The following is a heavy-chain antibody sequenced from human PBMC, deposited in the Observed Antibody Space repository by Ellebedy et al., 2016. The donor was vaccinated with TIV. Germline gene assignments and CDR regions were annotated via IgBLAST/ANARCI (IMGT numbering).Heavy chain of an antibody. Sequence: SETLSLTXAVYGGSFSGYYWSWIRQPPGKGLEWIGEINHSGSTNYNPSLKSRVTISVDTSKNQFSLKLSSVTAADTAVYYCARVTSWRFGELGGDYWGQGTLVTVSS. D-gene: IGHD3-10*01. V-gene: IGHV4-34*01. CDR3: ARVTSWRFGELGGDY. CDR1: GGSFSGYY. CDR2: INHSGST. J-gene: IGHJ4*02.